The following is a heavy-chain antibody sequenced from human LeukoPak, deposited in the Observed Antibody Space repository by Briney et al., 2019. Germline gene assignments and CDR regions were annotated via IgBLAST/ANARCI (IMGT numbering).Heavy chain of an antibody. Sequence: SVKVSCKASGGTFSSYAISWVRQAPGQGLEWMGGIIPSFGTANYAQKFQGRVTITTDESTSTAYMELSSLRSEDAAVYYCCREVGAHDAFDIWGQGTMVTVTS. V-gene: IGHV1-69*05. CDR3: CREVGAHDAFDI. CDR1: GGTFSSYA. D-gene: IGHD1-26*01. CDR2: IIPSFGTA. J-gene: IGHJ3*02.